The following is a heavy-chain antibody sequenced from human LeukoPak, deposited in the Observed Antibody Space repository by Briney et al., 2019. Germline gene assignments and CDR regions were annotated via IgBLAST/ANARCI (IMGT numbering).Heavy chain of an antibody. V-gene: IGHV4-39*01. Sequence: PSETLSLICSVSGGSISSGSYYWGWIRQPPGKGLEWIGLIYYSGSTYYNPSLKSRVTISVDTSKNQFSLRLSSVTAADTAVYYCARRVGTNLLYYYYGMDVWGQGTTVTVSS. CDR1: GGSISSGSYY. CDR2: IYYSGST. CDR3: ARRVGTNLLYYYYGMDV. D-gene: IGHD6-13*01. J-gene: IGHJ6*02.